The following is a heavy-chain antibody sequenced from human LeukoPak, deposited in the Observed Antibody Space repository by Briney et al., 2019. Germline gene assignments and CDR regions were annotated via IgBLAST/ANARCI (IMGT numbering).Heavy chain of an antibody. Sequence: SQTLSLTFAISGDSVSSNSAAWNWIRQSPSRGLDWLGRTYYRSRWYNDYVVSVRSRITVHPDTSKNHFSLHLDSVTFEDTAVYYCARGLQSTFDPWGQGTLVTVSS. CDR2: TYYRSRWYN. CDR1: GDSVSSNSAA. CDR3: ARGLQSTFDP. D-gene: IGHD4-11*01. V-gene: IGHV6-1*01. J-gene: IGHJ5*02.